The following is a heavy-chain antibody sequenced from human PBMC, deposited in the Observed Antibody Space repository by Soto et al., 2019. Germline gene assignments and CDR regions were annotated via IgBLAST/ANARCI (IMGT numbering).Heavy chain of an antibody. CDR1: GFTFSNYW. V-gene: IGHV3-74*01. CDR3: GTTFEY. D-gene: IGHD1-26*01. CDR2: INNDGSRT. Sequence: PGGSLRLSCAASGFTFSNYWIHWVRQVPGEGLVWVSSINNDGSRTWYADSVRGRIAMSRGNARNLVSLQMNSLRAEDTAVYYCGTTFEYWGQGALVTVSS. J-gene: IGHJ4*02.